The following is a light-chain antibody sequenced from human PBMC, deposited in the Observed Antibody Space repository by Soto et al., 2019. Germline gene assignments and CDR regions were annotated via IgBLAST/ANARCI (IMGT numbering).Light chain of an antibody. CDR1: QSVNSNN. CDR2: GAS. J-gene: IGKJ1*01. V-gene: IGKV3-20*01. Sequence: IGLTQSACALSLSTGERATLSCRASQSVNSNNLAWYQQKPGQAPSLLIYGASIRATGIPDRFSGSESGTDFTLTISRLEPEDFAVYYCHQYSSSTKTFGQGTKVDIK. CDR3: HQYSSSTKT.